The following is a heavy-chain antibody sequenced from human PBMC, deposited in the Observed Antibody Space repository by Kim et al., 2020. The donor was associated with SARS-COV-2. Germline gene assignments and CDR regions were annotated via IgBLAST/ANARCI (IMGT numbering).Heavy chain of an antibody. V-gene: IGHV4-59*13. CDR2: IYYSGST. D-gene: IGHD3-16*01. J-gene: IGHJ4*02. CDR3: VRGFDY. CDR1: GGSISSYY. Sequence: SETLSLTCTVSGGSISSYYWSWIRQPPGKGLEWIGYIYYSGSTNYNPSLKSRVTISVDTSKNQFSLKLSSVTAADTAVFYCVRGFDYWGQGTLVTVSS.